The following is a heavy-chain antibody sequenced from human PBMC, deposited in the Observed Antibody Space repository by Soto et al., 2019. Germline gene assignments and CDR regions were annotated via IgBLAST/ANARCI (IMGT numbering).Heavy chain of an antibody. CDR2: IYVGGYT. V-gene: IGHV3-66*01. D-gene: IGHD6-6*01. J-gene: IGHJ5*01. CDR1: GFTVSNNY. CDR3: AVYAPRHWFDS. Sequence: EVQLVESGGDLVQPGGSLRLSCAASGFTVSNNYMTWVRQAPGKGLEWVSLIYVGGYTYYADSVKGRFNISRDNSKNTLYLQMNRLRAEDTAVYYCAVYAPRHWFDSWGQGTLVTVSS.